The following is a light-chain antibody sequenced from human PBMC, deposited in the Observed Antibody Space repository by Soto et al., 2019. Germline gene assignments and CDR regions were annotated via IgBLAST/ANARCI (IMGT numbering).Light chain of an antibody. CDR2: TAS. Sequence: DIQLTQSPSFLSASVGDRVTITCRASQGISSFLAWYQQKPGKAPNLLIHTASTLQSGVPSRFSGRGSGTEFPLTISSLQPEDFATSCCRQRNSSPFTFGQGTRREIK. V-gene: IGKV1-9*01. CDR3: RQRNSSPFT. CDR1: QGISSF. J-gene: IGKJ5*01.